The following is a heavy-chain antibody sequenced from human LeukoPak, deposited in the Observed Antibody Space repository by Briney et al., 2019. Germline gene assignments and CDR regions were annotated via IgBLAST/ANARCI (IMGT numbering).Heavy chain of an antibody. D-gene: IGHD1-14*01. Sequence: GGSLRLSCAASGFTFSSYAMNWVRQAPGKGLEWVSGINGSGGSTYYAGSVKGRFAISRDNSKNTLYLQMNSLRAEDTAVYYCAKPARTDYTDYWGQGTLVTVSS. CDR1: GFTFSSYA. CDR3: AKPARTDYTDY. J-gene: IGHJ4*02. CDR2: INGSGGST. V-gene: IGHV3-23*01.